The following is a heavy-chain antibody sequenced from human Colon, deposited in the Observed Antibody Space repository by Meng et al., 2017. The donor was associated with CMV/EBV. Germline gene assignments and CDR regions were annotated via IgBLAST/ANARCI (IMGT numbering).Heavy chain of an antibody. J-gene: IGHJ4*02. CDR2: ISGNGGST. Sequence: FTFDDYGMSGVRQAPGKGLEGVSGISGNGGSTGYADSVKGRFIISRDDAKNSLYLQMNSLRAEDTALYYCARDQWSYCSGTSCYYGYWGQGTLVTVSS. CDR1: FTFDDYG. D-gene: IGHD2-2*01. V-gene: IGHV3-20*03. CDR3: ARDQWSYCSGTSCYYGY.